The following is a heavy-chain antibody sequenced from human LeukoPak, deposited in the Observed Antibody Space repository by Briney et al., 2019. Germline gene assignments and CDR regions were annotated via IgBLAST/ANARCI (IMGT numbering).Heavy chain of an antibody. CDR3: ARFYSGLSVWFVLWYFDL. CDR1: GGSVSSYY. Sequence: SETLSLTCTVSGGSVSSYYWSWLRQPPGKGLEWIGYIYNSENTKYNSSLESRFTMSVDTSKNRFFLKLSSVTAADTAVYYCARFYSGLSVWFVLWYFDLWGRGTLVTVSS. J-gene: IGHJ2*01. D-gene: IGHD6-19*01. CDR2: IYNSENT. V-gene: IGHV4-4*09.